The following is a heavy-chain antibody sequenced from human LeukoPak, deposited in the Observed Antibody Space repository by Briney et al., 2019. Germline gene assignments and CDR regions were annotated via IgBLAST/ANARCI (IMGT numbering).Heavy chain of an antibody. CDR1: GFTFGSYS. J-gene: IGHJ2*01. CDR3: ARDRWEPLRYWYFDL. V-gene: IGHV3-21*01. D-gene: IGHD1-26*01. CDR2: ISSSSSYI. Sequence: PGGSLRLSXAASGFTFGSYSMNWVRQAPGKGLEWLSSISSSSSYIYYADSVKGRFTISRDNAKNSLYLQMNSLRAEDTAVFYCARDRWEPLRYWYFDLWGRGTLVTVSS.